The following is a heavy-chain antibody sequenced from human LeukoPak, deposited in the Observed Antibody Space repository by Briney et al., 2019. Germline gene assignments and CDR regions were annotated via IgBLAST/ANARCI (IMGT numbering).Heavy chain of an antibody. J-gene: IGHJ6*03. CDR3: ARGSRIWQAARRPRSYYYYMDV. V-gene: IGHV1-8*03. CDR1: GYTFTSYD. CDR2: MNPNSGNT. D-gene: IGHD6-6*01. Sequence: ASVKVSXKASGYTFTSYDINWVRQATGQGLEWMGWMNPNSGNTGYAQKFQGRVTITRNTSISTAYMELSSLRSEDTAVYYCARGSRIWQAARRPRSYYYYMDVWGKGTTVTVSS.